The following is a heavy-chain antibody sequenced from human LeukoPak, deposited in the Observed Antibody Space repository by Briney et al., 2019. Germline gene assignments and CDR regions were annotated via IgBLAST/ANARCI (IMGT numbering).Heavy chain of an antibody. J-gene: IGHJ4*02. Sequence: PSETLSLTCTVSGGSISSYYWSWIRQPPGKGLEWIGYIYYSGSTNYNPSLKSRVTISVDTSKNQLSLKLSSVTAADTAVYYCARSDSGTFDYWGQGTLVTVSS. CDR1: GGSISSYY. CDR2: IYYSGST. V-gene: IGHV4-59*01. D-gene: IGHD5-12*01. CDR3: ARSDSGTFDY.